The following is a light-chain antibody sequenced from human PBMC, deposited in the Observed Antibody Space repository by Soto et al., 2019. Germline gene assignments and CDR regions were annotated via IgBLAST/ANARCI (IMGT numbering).Light chain of an antibody. CDR3: QQRSNWPIP. CDR2: DAS. Sequence: EIVLTQSPATLSLSPGERATLSCRASQSVSSYLAWYQQKPGQAPRLLIYDASNRATGIPARFSGSGSGTDFTLTISSLEPEDVAVYYFQQRSNWPIPVGQGTRLEI. J-gene: IGKJ5*01. CDR1: QSVSSY. V-gene: IGKV3-11*01.